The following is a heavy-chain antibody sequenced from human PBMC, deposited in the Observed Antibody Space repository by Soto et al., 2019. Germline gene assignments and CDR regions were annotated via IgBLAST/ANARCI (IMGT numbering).Heavy chain of an antibody. V-gene: IGHV3-30*03. CDR2: LSHDGSKE. Sequence: PGGSLRLSCAASGFIFNSYDMHWVRQAPGKGLEWVAFLSHDGSKEFYAESLKGRLTVSRDNFNNSLFLQMNTLRPEDTAMYYCARVAYWGPGTQVTVSS. J-gene: IGHJ4*02. CDR3: ARVAY. CDR1: GFIFNSYD.